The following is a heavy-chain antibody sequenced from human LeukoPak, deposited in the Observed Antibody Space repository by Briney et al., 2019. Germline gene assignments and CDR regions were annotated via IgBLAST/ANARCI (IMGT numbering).Heavy chain of an antibody. J-gene: IGHJ4*02. CDR1: GFTFSGYA. CDR2: ITTSGGTT. CDR3: GIRDTSDYYVF. Sequence: GGSLRLSCAASGFTFSGYAMSWVRQAPGKGLEWVSAITTSGGTTYYADSVKGRFTISRDNSKNALYLQMNGLRADDTAVYYCGIRDTSDYYVFWGQGTLVTVSS. V-gene: IGHV3-23*01. D-gene: IGHD3-22*01.